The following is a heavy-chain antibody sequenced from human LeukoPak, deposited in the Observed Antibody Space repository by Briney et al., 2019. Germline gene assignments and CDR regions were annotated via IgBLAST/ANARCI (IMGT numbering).Heavy chain of an antibody. J-gene: IGHJ4*02. CDR3: ARRPSGTYRFDY. CDR2: IYSSGNT. D-gene: IGHD1-26*01. CDR1: GGSISSGNYY. V-gene: IGHV4-30-4*01. Sequence: PSETLSLTCTVSGGSISSGNYYWSWIRQPPGRGLEWIGYIYSSGNTYYNPSLKSRVTISLDTSKNQFSLRLSSVTAADTAVYYCARRPSGTYRFDYWGQGTLVTASS.